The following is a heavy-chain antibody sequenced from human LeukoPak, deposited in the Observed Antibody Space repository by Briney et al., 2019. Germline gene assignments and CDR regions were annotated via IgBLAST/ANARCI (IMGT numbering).Heavy chain of an antibody. D-gene: IGHD3-22*01. CDR1: GFTFSDYY. CDR2: ISSSGSTI. V-gene: IGHV3-11*01. J-gene: IGHJ3*02. CDR3: AKDSSGYYPSSFDI. Sequence: PGGSLRLSCAASGFTFSDYYMSWIRQAPGKGLEWVSYISSSGSTIYYADSVKGRFTISRDNAKNSLYLQMNSLRAEDTAVYYCAKDSSGYYPSSFDIWGQGTMVTVSS.